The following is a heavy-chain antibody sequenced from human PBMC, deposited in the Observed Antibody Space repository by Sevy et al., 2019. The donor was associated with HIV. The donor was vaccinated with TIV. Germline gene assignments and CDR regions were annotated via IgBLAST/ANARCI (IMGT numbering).Heavy chain of an antibody. V-gene: IGHV3-7*03. CDR2: IKQDGSEK. Sequence: GGSLRLSCAASGFTFSSYWMSWVRQAPGKGLEWVANIKQDGSEKYYVDSVKGRFTISRDNAKTSLYLQMNGLRAEDTAVYYCARGWRGYGTAGYYYYGMDVWGQGTTVTVSS. CDR1: GFTFSSYW. D-gene: IGHD5-12*01. CDR3: ARGWRGYGTAGYYYYGMDV. J-gene: IGHJ6*02.